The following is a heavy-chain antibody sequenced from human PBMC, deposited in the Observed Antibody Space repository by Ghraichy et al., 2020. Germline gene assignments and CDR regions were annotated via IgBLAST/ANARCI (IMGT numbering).Heavy chain of an antibody. D-gene: IGHD6-19*01. J-gene: IGHJ4*02. V-gene: IGHV3-21*01. Sequence: LSLTCAASGFTFNTYYMNWVRQAPGKGLEWVSSISTSSHDMFYADSVKGRFTISRDNAKNSLYLQMNSLRAEDTAVYYCARGSGWDTLDYWGQGTLVTVSS. CDR1: GFTFNTYY. CDR3: ARGSGWDTLDY. CDR2: ISTSSHDM.